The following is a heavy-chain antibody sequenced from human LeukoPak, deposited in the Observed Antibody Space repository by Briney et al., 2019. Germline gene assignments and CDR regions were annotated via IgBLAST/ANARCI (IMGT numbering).Heavy chain of an antibody. CDR1: GGSISSSSYF. J-gene: IGHJ4*02. CDR3: ARQGHLGGGFDY. D-gene: IGHD2-15*01. CDR2: IYYSGNT. V-gene: IGHV4-39*01. Sequence: SETLSLTCTVSGGSISSSSYFWGWIRQPPGKGLEWIGSIYYSGNTYYNPSLKSRVTISVDTSKNQFSLKLSSVTAADTAVYYCARQGHLGGGFDYWGQGTLVTVSS.